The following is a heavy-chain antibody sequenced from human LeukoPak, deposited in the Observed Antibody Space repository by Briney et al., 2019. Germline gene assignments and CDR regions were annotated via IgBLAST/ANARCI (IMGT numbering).Heavy chain of an antibody. J-gene: IGHJ4*02. CDR2: IKSKTDGGTT. CDR1: GFTFSNAW. CDR3: TTDGAAYGDYFDY. D-gene: IGHD4-17*01. V-gene: IGHV3-15*01. Sequence: PGGSLRLSCAASGFTFSNAWMSWVRQAPGKGLEWVGRIKSKTDGGTTDYAAPVKGRFTISRDDSKNTLYLQMNSLKTEDTAVYYCTTDGAAYGDYFDYWGQGTLVTVSS.